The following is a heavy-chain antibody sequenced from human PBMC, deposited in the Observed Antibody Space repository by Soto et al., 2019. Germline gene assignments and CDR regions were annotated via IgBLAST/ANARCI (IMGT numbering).Heavy chain of an antibody. D-gene: IGHD3-22*01. V-gene: IGHV5-51*01. Sequence: GESLKISCKDSGYSFTTYWIGWVRQMPGKGLEWMGIIHPADSDTRYSPSFQGQVTNSADKSISTAYLQWSSLKASDTAMYYCARYSSGYYYPDYWGQGTLVTVSS. J-gene: IGHJ4*02. CDR3: ARYSSGYYYPDY. CDR1: GYSFTTYW. CDR2: IHPADSDT.